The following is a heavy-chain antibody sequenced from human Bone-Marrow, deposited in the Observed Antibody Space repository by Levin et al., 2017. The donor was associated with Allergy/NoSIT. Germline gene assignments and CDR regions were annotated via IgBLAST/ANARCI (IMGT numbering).Heavy chain of an antibody. CDR1: GYTLTNYA. V-gene: IGHV7-4-1*02. CDR2: INTNNGHP. Sequence: GASVKVSCKASGYTLTNYAINWVRQAPGQGLEWMGWINTNNGHPTFAQGFTGRFVFSLDTSVSTSYLQISRLKAEDTAVYFCARGHDFWSGYLDPFVLWGQGTLVTVSS. D-gene: IGHD3-3*01. CDR3: ARGHDFWSGYLDPFVL. J-gene: IGHJ3*01.